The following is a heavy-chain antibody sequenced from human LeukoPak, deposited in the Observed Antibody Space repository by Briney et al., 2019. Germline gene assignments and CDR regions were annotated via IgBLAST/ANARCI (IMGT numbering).Heavy chain of an antibody. CDR2: IYYSGST. CDR3: ARSYGSYYYYYMDV. V-gene: IGHV4-59*01. CDR1: GGSFSSYY. J-gene: IGHJ6*03. D-gene: IGHD3-10*01. Sequence: PSETLSLTCTVSGGSFSSYYWSWIRQPPGKGLEWIGYIYYSGSTNYNPSLKCRVTISVDTSKNQFSLKLSSVTAADTAVYYCARSYGSYYYYYMDVWGKGTTVTISS.